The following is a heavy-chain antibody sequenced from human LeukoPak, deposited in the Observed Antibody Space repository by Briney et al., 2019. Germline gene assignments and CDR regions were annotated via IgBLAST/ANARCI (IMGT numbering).Heavy chain of an antibody. V-gene: IGHV3-7*01. J-gene: IGHJ5*02. CDR3: ARDVAEGRFDP. CDR2: IKADGSEK. Sequence: GGSLRPSCADSGFTFSTYWMTWVRQAPGKGLEWVASIKADGSEKYYVDSVKGRFTISRDNAKRSLYLQMNSLRPEDTAVYYCARDVAEGRFDPWGQGTLVTVSS. CDR1: GFTFSTYW.